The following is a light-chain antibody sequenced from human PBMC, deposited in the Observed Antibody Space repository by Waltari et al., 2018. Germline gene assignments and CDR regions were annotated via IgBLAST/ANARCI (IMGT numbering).Light chain of an antibody. J-gene: IGLJ3*02. CDR3: SSYMNSSLV. Sequence: QSALTQPASVSGSPGQSITISCTGTSSDIGGYKYVSWYQQHPGKAPKLMIYVVSNRPSGVSNRFSGSKPRSTASLTISGLQSEDEADYYCSSYMNSSLVFGAGTKVTVL. CDR1: SSDIGGYKY. CDR2: VVS. V-gene: IGLV2-14*01.